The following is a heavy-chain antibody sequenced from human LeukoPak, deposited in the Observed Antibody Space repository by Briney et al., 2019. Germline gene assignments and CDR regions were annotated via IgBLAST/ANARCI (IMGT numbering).Heavy chain of an antibody. J-gene: IGHJ3*02. V-gene: IGHV1-2*02. CDR1: GYTFTDYF. Sequence: GASVKVSCKASGYTFTDYFIHWVRQAPGQGLEWMGWINPKTGDTNYAENLQGRVTMTRDTSISTAYMEVSSLRSDDMAVYFCARDGALDIWGQGTMVTVSS. CDR2: INPKTGDT. CDR3: ARDGALDI.